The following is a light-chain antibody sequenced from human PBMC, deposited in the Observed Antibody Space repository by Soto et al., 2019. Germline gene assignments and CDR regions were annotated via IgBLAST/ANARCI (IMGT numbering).Light chain of an antibody. J-gene: IGKJ2*03. V-gene: IGKV4-1*01. CDR3: QHHYNTPMYR. CDR2: WAS. CDR1: QTVMSNSNNRYY. Sequence: DIVMTQSPDSLAVSLGERATINCKSSQTVMSNSNNRYYLAWYQQKPGQPPKLLIHWASTRESGVPDRFSGRGSRTDFTLTINNHQSEAVAVYYCQHHYNTPMYRFGQGTRLEIK.